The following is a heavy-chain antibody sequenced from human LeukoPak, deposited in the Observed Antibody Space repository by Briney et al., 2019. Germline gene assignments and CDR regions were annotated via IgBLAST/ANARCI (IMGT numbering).Heavy chain of an antibody. D-gene: IGHD3-10*01. J-gene: IGHJ4*02. CDR2: ISGSGGST. Sequence: GGLRLSCAASGFTFSSYAMSWVCQAPGKGLEWVSAISGSGGSTYYADSVKGRFTISRDNSKNTLYLQMNSLRAEDTAVYYCAKSGFGSVETYFDYWGQGTLVTVSS. CDR3: AKSGFGSVETYFDY. CDR1: GFTFSSYA. V-gene: IGHV3-23*01.